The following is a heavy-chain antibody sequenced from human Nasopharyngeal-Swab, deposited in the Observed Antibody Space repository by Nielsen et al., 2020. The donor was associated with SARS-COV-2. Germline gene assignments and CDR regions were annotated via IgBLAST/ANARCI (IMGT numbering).Heavy chain of an antibody. CDR1: GGSISSYY. Sequence: SETLSLTCTVSGGSISSYYWSWIRQPPGKGLERIGYIYYSGSTNYNPSLKSRVTISVDTSKNQFSLKLSSVTAADTAVYYCARAGRGHYYDSSGYYYGGNDAFDIWGQGTMVTVSS. CDR3: ARAGRGHYYDSSGYYYGGNDAFDI. V-gene: IGHV4-59*01. J-gene: IGHJ3*02. CDR2: IYYSGST. D-gene: IGHD3-22*01.